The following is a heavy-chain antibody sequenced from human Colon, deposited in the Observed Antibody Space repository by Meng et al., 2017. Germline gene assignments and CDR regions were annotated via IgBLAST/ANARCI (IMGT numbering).Heavy chain of an antibody. J-gene: IGHJ4*02. Sequence: GESLKISCAASRFTFSSYTMHWVRQAPGKGLEWVAIISYDSSVKYYADSVKGRFTISRDSSKNTLYLQMNSLRAEDTAVYYCARDPPSGYYDSSGYDPTPPTLDYWGQGTVVTVSS. CDR2: ISYDSSVK. CDR1: RFTFSSYT. CDR3: ARDPPSGYYDSSGYDPTPPTLDY. V-gene: IGHV3-30*04. D-gene: IGHD3-22*01.